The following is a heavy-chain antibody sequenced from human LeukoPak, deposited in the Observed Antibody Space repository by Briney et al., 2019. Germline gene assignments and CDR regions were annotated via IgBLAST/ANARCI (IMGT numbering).Heavy chain of an antibody. CDR1: GGSISSSSYY. Sequence: SETLSLTCTVSGGSISSSSYYWGWIRQPPGKGLEWIGSIYYSGSTYYNPSLKSRVTLSVDTSKNQFSLKLSSVTAADTAVYYCARALWGTAAGTYYYYYYMDVWGKGTTVTVSS. D-gene: IGHD6-13*01. CDR3: ARALWGTAAGTYYYYYYMDV. V-gene: IGHV4-39*01. CDR2: IYYSGST. J-gene: IGHJ6*03.